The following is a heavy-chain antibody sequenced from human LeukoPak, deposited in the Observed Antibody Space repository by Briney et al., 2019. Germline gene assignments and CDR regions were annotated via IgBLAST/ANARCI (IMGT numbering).Heavy chain of an antibody. D-gene: IGHD7-27*01. CDR2: SYYSGST. J-gene: IGHJ6*03. Sequence: SETLSLTCTVSGGSISSNYWSWIRQPPGRGLEWIGYSYYSGSTNYNPSLKSGGTISVDKAKNQFSLELGYVAAAGTAVDYLSRVLRGNWGPPYYHYMDVGGKGTTVTVSS. CDR3: SRVLRGNWGPPYYHYMDV. V-gene: IGHV4-59*01. CDR1: GGSISSNY.